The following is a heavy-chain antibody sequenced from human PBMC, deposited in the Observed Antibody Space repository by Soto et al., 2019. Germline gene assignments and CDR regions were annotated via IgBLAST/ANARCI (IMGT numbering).Heavy chain of an antibody. J-gene: IGHJ6*03. CDR1: GGSFSGYY. D-gene: IGHD2-15*01. CDR2: INHSGST. Sequence: PSETLSLTCAVYGGSFSGYYWSWIRQPPGKGLEWIGEINHSGSTNYNPSLKSRVTISVDTSKNQFSLKLSSVTAADTAVYYCARGHNCSGGSCHPIWTYYYYYYMDVWGKGTTVTVSS. CDR3: ARGHNCSGGSCHPIWTYYYYYYMDV. V-gene: IGHV4-34*01.